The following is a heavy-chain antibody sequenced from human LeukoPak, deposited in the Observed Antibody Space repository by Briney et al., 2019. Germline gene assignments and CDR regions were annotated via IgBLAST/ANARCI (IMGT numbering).Heavy chain of an antibody. CDR1: GYTFTSYG. D-gene: IGHD3-22*01. CDR3: ARATSGYHIDY. V-gene: IGHV1-18*01. J-gene: IGHJ4*02. Sequence: SVKVSCKASGYTFTSYGISWVRQAPGQGLEWMGWISGYNGNTNYAQKFQGRVTMTTDTSTRTAYMELRSLRSDDTAVYYCARATSGYHIDYWGQGTLVTVSS. CDR2: ISGYNGNT.